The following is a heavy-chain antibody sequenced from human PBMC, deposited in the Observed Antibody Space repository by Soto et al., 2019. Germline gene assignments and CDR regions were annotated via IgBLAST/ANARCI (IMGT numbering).Heavy chain of an antibody. CDR3: AKLGYCGSTTCYEYYYYGMDV. CDR2: ISWNSGSI. V-gene: IGHV3-9*01. J-gene: IGHJ6*02. D-gene: IGHD2-2*01. Sequence: GGSLRLSCAASGFSFDEYAMHWVRQGPGKGLEWVSSISWNSGSIDYADSVKGRFTISRDTAMNSLYLQMNSLRVEDTALYFCAKLGYCGSTTCYEYYYYGMDVWGQGTTVTVSS. CDR1: GFSFDEYA.